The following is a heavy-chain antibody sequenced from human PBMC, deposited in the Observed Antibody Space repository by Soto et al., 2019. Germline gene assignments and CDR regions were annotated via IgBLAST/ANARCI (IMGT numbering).Heavy chain of an antibody. J-gene: IGHJ5*02. D-gene: IGHD5-18*01. V-gene: IGHV4-34*01. CDR3: ARRKIQLWSEGYNWFDP. Sequence: PSETLSLTCAVYGGSFSGYYWSWIRQPPGKGLEWIGEINHSGSTNYNPSLKSRVTISVDTSKNQFSLKLSSVTAADTAVYYCARRKIQLWSEGYNWFDPWGQGTLVTVSS. CDR1: GGSFSGYY. CDR2: INHSGST.